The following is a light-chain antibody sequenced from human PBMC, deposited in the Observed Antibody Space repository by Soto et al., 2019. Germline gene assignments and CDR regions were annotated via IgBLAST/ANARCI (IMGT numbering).Light chain of an antibody. V-gene: IGLV2-11*01. Sequence: QSALSQPRSVSGSPGQSVTISCTGTSSDVGAYTYVSWYQQHPGKAPKLMIYDVTLRPSGVPDRFSGSKSGNTASLTISGLQADDEADYYCYSFAGNYLGVFGGGTKLTVL. J-gene: IGLJ3*02. CDR2: DVT. CDR1: SSDVGAYTY. CDR3: YSFAGNYLGV.